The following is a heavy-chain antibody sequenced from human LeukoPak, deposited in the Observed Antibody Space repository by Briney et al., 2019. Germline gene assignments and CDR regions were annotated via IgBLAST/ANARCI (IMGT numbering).Heavy chain of an antibody. V-gene: IGHV1-18*01. CDR3: ARAQPVAGSLDY. CDR2: ISAYNGNT. CDR1: GYTFTSYG. D-gene: IGHD6-19*01. J-gene: IGHJ4*02. Sequence: ASVKVSCKASGYTFTSYGISWVRQAPGQGLEWMGWISAYNGNTNYAQKLQGRVTMTTDTSTSTAYMELRSLRPDDTAVYYCARAQPVAGSLDYWGQGTLVTVSS.